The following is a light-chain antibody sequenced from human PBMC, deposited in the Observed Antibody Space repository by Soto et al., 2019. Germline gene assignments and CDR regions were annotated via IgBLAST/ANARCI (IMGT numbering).Light chain of an antibody. Sequence: QSVLTQPASVSGSPGQSITISCTGTSSDVGLYDYVSWYQQHPGKAPQLMIYAVSNRPSGVSNRFSASKSGNTASLFISGLQAEDEADYYCSSYTSDSSYAFGSGTKVTVL. CDR3: SSYTSDSSYA. CDR2: AVS. J-gene: IGLJ1*01. V-gene: IGLV2-14*01. CDR1: SSDVGLYDY.